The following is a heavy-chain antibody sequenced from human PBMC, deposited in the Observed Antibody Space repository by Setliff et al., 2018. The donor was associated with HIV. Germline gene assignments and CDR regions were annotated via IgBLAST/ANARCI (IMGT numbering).Heavy chain of an antibody. V-gene: IGHV3-66*02. Sequence: SCAASGVTVSKNYMSWVRQAPGKGLEWASVIYTGGATFYADSVKARFTISRDNSRNTLYLQMNSLRAEDTAVYYCARSNLRRYGDPDWYFDLWGRGTLVTVSS. CDR2: IYTGGAT. D-gene: IGHD4-17*01. CDR3: ARSNLRRYGDPDWYFDL. J-gene: IGHJ2*01. CDR1: GVTVSKNY.